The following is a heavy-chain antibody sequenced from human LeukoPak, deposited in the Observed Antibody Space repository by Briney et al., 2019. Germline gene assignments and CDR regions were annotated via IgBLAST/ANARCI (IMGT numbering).Heavy chain of an antibody. CDR3: ARHGLGRGVYITRQYNYYMDV. CDR1: GGSFSGYY. Sequence: SETLSLTCAVYGGSFSGYYWSWIRQPPGKGLEWIGDINQSGSTNYSPSLKSRVTVSIDTSKNQFSLKMSSLTAADTAIYFCARHGLGRGVYITRQYNYYMDVWGTGTTVTVSS. J-gene: IGHJ6*04. D-gene: IGHD3-10*01. CDR2: INQSGST. V-gene: IGHV4-34*01.